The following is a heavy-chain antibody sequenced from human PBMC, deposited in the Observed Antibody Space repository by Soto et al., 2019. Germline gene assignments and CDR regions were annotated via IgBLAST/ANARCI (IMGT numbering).Heavy chain of an antibody. J-gene: IGHJ3*02. CDR2: ISSSSTI. CDR3: ARYCSGGSCDAFDI. D-gene: IGHD2-15*01. V-gene: IGHV3-48*01. Sequence: GGSLRLSCAASGFTFSSYSMNWVRQAPGKGLEWVSYISSSSTIYYADSVKGRFTISRDNAKNSLYLQMNSLRAEDTAVYYCARYCSGGSCDAFDIWGQGTMVTVSS. CDR1: GFTFSSYS.